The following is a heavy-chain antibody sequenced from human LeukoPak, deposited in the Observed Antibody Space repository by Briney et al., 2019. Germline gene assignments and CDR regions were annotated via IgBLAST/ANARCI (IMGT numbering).Heavy chain of an antibody. CDR2: ISGSGGST. CDR3: AKDPSGYSVKGGQY. J-gene: IGHJ4*02. D-gene: IGHD3-3*01. V-gene: IGHV3-23*01. CDR1: GFTFSSYA. Sequence: GGSLRLSCAASGFTFSSYAMSWVRQAPGKGLEWVSAISGSGGSTYYADSVKGRFTISRDNSKNTLYLQMNSLRAEDTAVYHCAKDPSGYSVKGGQYWGQGTLVTVSS.